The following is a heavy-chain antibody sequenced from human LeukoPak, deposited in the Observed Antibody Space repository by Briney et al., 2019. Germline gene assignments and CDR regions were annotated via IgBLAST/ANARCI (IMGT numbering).Heavy chain of an antibody. J-gene: IGHJ4*02. CDR3: TRLGHDPRYIDY. V-gene: IGHV3-72*01. D-gene: IGHD5-12*01. CDR1: GFTFSDHY. Sequence: PGGSLRLSCAASGFTFSDHYMDWVRQAPGKGLEWVARSRNKANSYTTEYAASVKGRFTISRDDSKKSVYLQMNSLETEDTAMYYCTRLGHDPRYIDYWGQGTLVTVSS. CDR2: SRNKANSYTT.